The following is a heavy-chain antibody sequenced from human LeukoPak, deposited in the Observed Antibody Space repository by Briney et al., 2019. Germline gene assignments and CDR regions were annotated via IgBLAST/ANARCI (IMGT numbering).Heavy chain of an antibody. D-gene: IGHD5-24*01. CDR3: ARDGRKRWLQLGWFDP. CDR2: IKQDGSEK. Sequence: GGSLRLSCAASGFTFSSYWMSWVRQAPGKGLEWVANIKQDGSEKYYVDSVKGRFTISRDNAKNSLYLQMNSLRAEDTAVYYCARDGRKRWLQLGWFDPWGQGTLVTVSS. CDR1: GFTFSSYW. J-gene: IGHJ5*02. V-gene: IGHV3-7*01.